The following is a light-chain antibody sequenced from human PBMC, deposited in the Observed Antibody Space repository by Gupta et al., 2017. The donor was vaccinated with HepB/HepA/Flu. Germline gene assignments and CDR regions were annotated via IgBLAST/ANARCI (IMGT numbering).Light chain of an antibody. V-gene: IGLV3-1*01. Sequence: SYGLTQPPSVSVSPGQTVSITCSGDKLGDKYACWYQHRPGQSPVLVIYQDTKGPSGIPERFSGSNSGNTATLTISGTHAMDEADYYCQAWDGTTYVLVGGGTKLTVL. CDR1: KLGDKY. J-gene: IGLJ2*01. CDR3: QAWDGTTYVL. CDR2: QDT.